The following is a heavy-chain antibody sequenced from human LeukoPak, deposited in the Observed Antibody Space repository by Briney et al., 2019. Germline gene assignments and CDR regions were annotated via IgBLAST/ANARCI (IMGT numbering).Heavy chain of an antibody. CDR2: INHSGST. Sequence: PSETLSLTCAVYGGSFSGYYWSWIRQPPGKGLERIGEINHSGSTNYNPSLKSRVTISVDTSKNQFSLKLSSVTAADTAVYYCASLTPVGNSYGYHYYYGMDVWGQGTTVTVSS. J-gene: IGHJ6*02. CDR1: GGSFSGYY. D-gene: IGHD5-18*01. CDR3: ASLTPVGNSYGYHYYYGMDV. V-gene: IGHV4-34*01.